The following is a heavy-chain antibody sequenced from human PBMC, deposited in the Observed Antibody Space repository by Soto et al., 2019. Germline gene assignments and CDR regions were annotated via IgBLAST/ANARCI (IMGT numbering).Heavy chain of an antibody. D-gene: IGHD3-3*01. Sequence: EVQLVESGGGLVKPGGSLRLSCAASGFTFSSYSMNWVRQAPGKGLEWVSSISSSSSYIYYADSVKGRFTISRDNAKNSLYLQMNSLRAEDTAVYYCARDHGDDFWSGPKGGFWFDPWGQGTLVTVSS. J-gene: IGHJ5*02. CDR3: ARDHGDDFWSGPKGGFWFDP. CDR2: ISSSSSYI. V-gene: IGHV3-21*01. CDR1: GFTFSSYS.